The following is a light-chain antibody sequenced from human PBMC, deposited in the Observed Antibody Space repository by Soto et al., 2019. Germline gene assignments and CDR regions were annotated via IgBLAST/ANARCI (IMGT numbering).Light chain of an antibody. CDR3: CSYAGSSTPSYV. V-gene: IGLV2-23*02. CDR1: SSDVGSYNL. J-gene: IGLJ1*01. CDR2: EVS. Sequence: QSVLNQPASVSGSPGQSITISRTGTSSDVGSYNLVSWYQQHPGKAPKLMIYEVSKRPSGVSNRFSGSKSVNTASLTISGLQAEDEADYYCCSYAGSSTPSYVFGTGTKVTVL.